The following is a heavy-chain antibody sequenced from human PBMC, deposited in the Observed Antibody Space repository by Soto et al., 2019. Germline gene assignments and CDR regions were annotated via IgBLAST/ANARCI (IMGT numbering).Heavy chain of an antibody. Sequence: QVQLVQSGAEVKKPGSSVKVSCKASGGTFSSYAISWVRQAPGQGLEWMGGIIPIFGTANYAQKFQGRVTITADESTSTAYMELGSLRSEDTAVYYCARDRGIAAPPSPHPGWGQFDYWGQGTLVTVSS. CDR3: ARDRGIAAPPSPHPGWGQFDY. CDR2: IIPIFGTA. CDR1: GGTFSSYA. D-gene: IGHD6-6*01. J-gene: IGHJ4*02. V-gene: IGHV1-69*01.